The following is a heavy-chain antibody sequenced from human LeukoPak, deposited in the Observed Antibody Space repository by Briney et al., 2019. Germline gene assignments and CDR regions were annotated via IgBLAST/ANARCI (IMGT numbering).Heavy chain of an antibody. J-gene: IGHJ4*02. CDR3: ARLYYGILTGYLFDY. Sequence: PSETLSLTCTVSGGSISSYYWSWIRQPPGKGLEWIGYIYYSGSTNYNPSLKSRVTISVDTSKNQFSLKLSSVTAADTAVYYCARLYYGILTGYLFDYWGQGTLVTVSS. CDR2: IYYSGST. CDR1: GGSISSYY. V-gene: IGHV4-59*08. D-gene: IGHD3-9*01.